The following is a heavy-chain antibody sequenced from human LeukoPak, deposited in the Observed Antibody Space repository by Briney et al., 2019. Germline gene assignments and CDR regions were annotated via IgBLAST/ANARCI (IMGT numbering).Heavy chain of an antibody. J-gene: IGHJ3*02. D-gene: IGHD6-19*01. V-gene: IGHV1-24*01. CDR3: ATRYSSGWWGGGAFDI. CDR2: PEDGET. Sequence: PEDGETIYAQKFQGRVTMTEDTSTDTAYMELSSLRSEDTAVYYCATRYSSGWWGGGAFDIWGQGTMVTVSS.